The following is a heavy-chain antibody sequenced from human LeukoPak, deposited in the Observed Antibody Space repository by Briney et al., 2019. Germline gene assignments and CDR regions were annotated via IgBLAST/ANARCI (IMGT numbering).Heavy chain of an antibody. CDR1: GYTFTGYY. CDR2: INPNSGGT. V-gene: IGHV1-2*06. Sequence: ASVKVSCKASGYTFTGYYMHWVRQAPGQGLEWMGRINPNSGGTNYAQKFQGRVTMTRDTSISTACMELSRLRSDDTAVYYCARDNWNYVGRYYYYMDVWGKGTTVTVSS. CDR3: ARDNWNYVGRYYYYMDV. J-gene: IGHJ6*03. D-gene: IGHD1-7*01.